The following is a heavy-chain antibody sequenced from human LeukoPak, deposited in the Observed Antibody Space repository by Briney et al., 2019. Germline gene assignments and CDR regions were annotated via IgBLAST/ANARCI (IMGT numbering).Heavy chain of an antibody. CDR3: ASRYYDFWSGTYYYYMDV. Sequence: SETLSLTCTVSGGSISSGDYYWSRIRQPPGKGLEWIGYIYYSGSTYYNPSLKSRVTISVDTSKNQFSLKLSSVTAADTAVYYCASRYYDFWSGTYYYYMDVWGKGTTVTVSS. CDR2: IYYSGST. D-gene: IGHD3-3*01. CDR1: GGSISSGDYY. J-gene: IGHJ6*03. V-gene: IGHV4-30-4*01.